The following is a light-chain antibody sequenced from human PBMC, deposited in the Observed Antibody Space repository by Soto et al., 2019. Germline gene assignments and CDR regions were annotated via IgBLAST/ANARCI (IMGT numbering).Light chain of an antibody. CDR1: QGITTY. J-gene: IGKJ4*01. Sequence: DILLTQSLSFLSASVGDRVTITCRASQGITTYLAWYQQKPGKAPKLLIYAASTLQSGVPSRFSGSGSGTEFTLTISSLQPEDFATYYCQQFNSYPRTFGGGTKVEIK. CDR2: AAS. CDR3: QQFNSYPRT. V-gene: IGKV1-9*01.